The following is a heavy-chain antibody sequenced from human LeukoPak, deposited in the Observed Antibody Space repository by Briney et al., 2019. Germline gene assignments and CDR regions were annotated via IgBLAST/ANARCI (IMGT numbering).Heavy chain of an antibody. V-gene: IGHV3-7*01. Sequence: GGSLRLSCAASGFTFSSHWMSWVRQVPGKGLEWVANIKEDGTEKYYVDSVKGRFTISRDNAKNSLYLQMNSLRAEDTAVYYCARDSHYDRSGHGYYFDFWGQGTLVTVSS. CDR2: IKEDGTEK. J-gene: IGHJ4*02. CDR3: ARDSHYDRSGHGYYFDF. CDR1: GFTFSSHW. D-gene: IGHD3-22*01.